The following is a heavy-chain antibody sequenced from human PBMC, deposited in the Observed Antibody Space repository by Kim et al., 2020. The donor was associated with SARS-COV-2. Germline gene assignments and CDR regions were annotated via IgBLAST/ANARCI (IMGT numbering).Heavy chain of an antibody. V-gene: IGHV1-2*02. J-gene: IGHJ6*03. Sequence: ASVKVSCKASGYTFTGYYMHWVRQAPGQGLEWMGWINPNSGGTNYAQKFQGRVTMTRDTSISTAYMELSRLRSDDTAVYYCARTNTIFGVAPSYYYYMDVWGKGTTVTVSS. D-gene: IGHD3-3*01. CDR2: INPNSGGT. CDR3: ARTNTIFGVAPSYYYYMDV. CDR1: GYTFTGYY.